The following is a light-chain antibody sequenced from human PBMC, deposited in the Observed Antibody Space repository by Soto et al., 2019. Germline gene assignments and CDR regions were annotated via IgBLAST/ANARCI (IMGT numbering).Light chain of an antibody. CDR3: QHYGTLCI. Sequence: EIVLTQSPGTLSLSPGERATLSCRASQSVSSSYLAWYQQKPGQAPRLLIYGASSRATGMPDRFSVSASGTDFTLTIRRLEPEDFAVYYCQHYGTLCIFGPGTKVDIK. J-gene: IGKJ3*01. CDR1: QSVSSSY. V-gene: IGKV3-20*01. CDR2: GAS.